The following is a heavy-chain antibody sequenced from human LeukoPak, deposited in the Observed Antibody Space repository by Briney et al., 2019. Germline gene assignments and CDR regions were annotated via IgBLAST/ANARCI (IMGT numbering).Heavy chain of an antibody. J-gene: IGHJ6*03. Sequence: GGSLRLSCAASGFTFSSYSMNWVRQAPGKGLGWVSSISSSSSYIYYADSVKGRFTISRDNAKNSLYLQMNSLRAEDTAVYYCARTVRIAAAGVGYYYYMDVWGKGTTVTVSS. V-gene: IGHV3-21*01. D-gene: IGHD6-13*01. CDR3: ARTVRIAAAGVGYYYYMDV. CDR2: ISSSSSYI. CDR1: GFTFSSYS.